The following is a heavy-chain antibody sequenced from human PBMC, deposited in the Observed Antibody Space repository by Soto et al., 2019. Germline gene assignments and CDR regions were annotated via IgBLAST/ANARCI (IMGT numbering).Heavy chain of an antibody. CDR2: IRGDGGAT. V-gene: IGHV3-23*01. J-gene: IGHJ3*01. Sequence: GGSLRLSCAASGFTVSDYDMGWVRQAPGKGLEWVSLIRGDGGATYHADSVEGRLTISRDTSESTVYLQMNSLRAEDTALYYCAKDRRGGEYPAFDLWGQGTMVTVSS. D-gene: IGHD2-21*01. CDR3: AKDRRGGEYPAFDL. CDR1: GFTVSDYD.